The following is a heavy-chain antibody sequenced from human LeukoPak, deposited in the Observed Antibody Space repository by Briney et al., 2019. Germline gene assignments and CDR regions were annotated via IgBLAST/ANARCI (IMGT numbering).Heavy chain of an antibody. CDR1: EFSFSSYS. CDR2: ISGSGGTT. Sequence: GGSLRLSCAASEFSFSSYSMSWVRQAPGKGLEWVSAISGSGGTTYYGDSVKGRFTISRDNSKTTLFLQMNSLRADDTAVYYCAKLTAMAGNDDYWGQGTLVTVSS. V-gene: IGHV3-23*01. CDR3: AKLTAMAGNDDY. D-gene: IGHD6-19*01. J-gene: IGHJ4*02.